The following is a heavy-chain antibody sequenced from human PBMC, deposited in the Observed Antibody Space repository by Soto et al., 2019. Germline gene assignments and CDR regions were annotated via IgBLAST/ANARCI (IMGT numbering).Heavy chain of an antibody. Sequence: ASVKVSCKAAGYTFTSYGISWLRQAPGQGLEWMGWISAYNGNTNYAQKLQGRVTMTTDTSTSTAYMELRSLRSDDTAVYYCARDRSIVVVPAADKDYYYGMDVWGQGTTVTVSS. CDR1: GYTFTSYG. V-gene: IGHV1-18*01. CDR3: ARDRSIVVVPAADKDYYYGMDV. D-gene: IGHD2-2*01. CDR2: ISAYNGNT. J-gene: IGHJ6*02.